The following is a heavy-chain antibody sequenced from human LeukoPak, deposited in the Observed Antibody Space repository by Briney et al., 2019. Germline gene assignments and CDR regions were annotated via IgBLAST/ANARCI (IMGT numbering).Heavy chain of an antibody. D-gene: IGHD3-22*01. CDR1: GFTFSSYA. CDR3: ARDLGSGYSDAFDI. V-gene: IGHV3-30-3*01. Sequence: PGGSLRLSCAASGFTFSSYAMHWVRQAPGKGLEWVAVISYDGSNKYYADSVKGRFTISRDNSKNTLYLQMNSLRAEDTAVYSCARDLGSGYSDAFDIWGQGTMVTVSS. CDR2: ISYDGSNK. J-gene: IGHJ3*02.